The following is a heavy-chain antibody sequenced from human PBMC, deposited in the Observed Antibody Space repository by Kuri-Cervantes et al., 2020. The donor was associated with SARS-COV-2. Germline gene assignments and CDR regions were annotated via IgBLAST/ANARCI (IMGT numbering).Heavy chain of an antibody. CDR3: ARDLTGGDDAFDI. CDR1: GYSISSGYY. J-gene: IGHJ3*02. Sequence: SETLSLTCAVSGYSISSGYYWGWIRQPPGKGLEWIGIIYHRGSSYYNPSLRSRVTVSVDTSKNQFSLKLSSVTAADTAVYYCARDLTGGDDAFDIWGQGTMVTVSS. CDR2: IYHRGSS. V-gene: IGHV4-38-2*02. D-gene: IGHD7-27*01.